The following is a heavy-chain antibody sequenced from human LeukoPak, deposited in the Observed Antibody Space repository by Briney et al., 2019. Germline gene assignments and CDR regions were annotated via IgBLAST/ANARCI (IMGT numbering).Heavy chain of an antibody. Sequence: PSETLSLTCTVSSGSISSSSYYWGWIRQPPGKGLQWIGNIYYSGSTYYNPSLKSRVTISVDTSKNQFSLKLSSVTAADTAVYYCARRGRRTYYYYGMDVWGQGTTVTVSS. V-gene: IGHV4-39*07. D-gene: IGHD3-16*01. CDR3: ARRGRRTYYYYGMDV. CDR1: SGSISSSSYY. CDR2: IYYSGST. J-gene: IGHJ6*02.